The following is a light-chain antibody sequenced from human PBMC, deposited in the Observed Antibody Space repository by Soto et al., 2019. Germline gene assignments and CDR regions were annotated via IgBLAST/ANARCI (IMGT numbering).Light chain of an antibody. J-gene: IGKJ4*01. Sequence: DIVMTQSPDSLPVSLGERGTINDDSSEIIFYSSNNKTFLAWYQQKPGQPPKLLIYWASTRESGVPERFSGSESGTDFTLTISSLQAEDVAVYYCQQYYNTPPTFGGGTKVDIK. CDR1: EIIFYSSNNKTF. V-gene: IGKV4-1*01. CDR3: QQYYNTPPT. CDR2: WAS.